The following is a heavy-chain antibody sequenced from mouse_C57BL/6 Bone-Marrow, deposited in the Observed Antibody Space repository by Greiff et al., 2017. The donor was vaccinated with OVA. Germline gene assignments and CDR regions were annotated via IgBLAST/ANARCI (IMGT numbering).Heavy chain of an antibody. D-gene: IGHD2-13*01. CDR2: VYPYNGGT. V-gene: IGHV1-36*01. Sequence: VQLQQSGPVLVKPGPSVKISCKASGFTFTDYYMHWVKQSHGKSLEWIGLVYPYNGGTSYNQKFKGKATLTVDTSSSTAYMELNSLTTEDSAVYYFAKSEGNDWHWDIDVWGQGTTVTVSS. CDR3: AKSEGNDWHWDIDV. CDR1: GFTFTDYY. J-gene: IGHJ1*01.